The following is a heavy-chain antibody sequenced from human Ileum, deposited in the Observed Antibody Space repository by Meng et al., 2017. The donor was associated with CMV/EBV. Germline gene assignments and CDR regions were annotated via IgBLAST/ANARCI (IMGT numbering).Heavy chain of an antibody. CDR3: AKPFHSGGWYGDLDN. V-gene: IGHV3-23*01. CDR1: GFTFSSYA. J-gene: IGHJ4*02. Sequence: GESLKISCTASGFTFSSYAMSWVRQFPGKGLEWVSAIRGSGASTYYADSVKGRFSISRDNSRNTLYLQMNSLRGEDAAVYYCAKPFHSGGWYGDLDNWGQGTLVTVSS. CDR2: IRGSGAST. D-gene: IGHD5-12*01.